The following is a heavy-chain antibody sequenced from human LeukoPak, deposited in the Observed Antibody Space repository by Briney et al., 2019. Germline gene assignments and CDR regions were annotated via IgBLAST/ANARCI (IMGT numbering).Heavy chain of an antibody. Sequence: RTGGSLRLSCAASGFRFDDYGMSWVRHVPGKGLEWVSGTNWDGASTGYADSVKGRFTISRDNVKNFLYLQMNGLRVEDTALYFCGRVYCSTTSCYDYYDYYMDVWGKGTTVTVSS. CDR1: GFRFDDYG. J-gene: IGHJ6*03. CDR3: GRVYCSTTSCYDYYDYYMDV. V-gene: IGHV3-20*04. CDR2: TNWDGAST. D-gene: IGHD2-2*01.